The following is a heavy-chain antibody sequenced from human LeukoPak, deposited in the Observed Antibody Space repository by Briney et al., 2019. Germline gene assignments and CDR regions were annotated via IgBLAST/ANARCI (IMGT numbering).Heavy chain of an antibody. D-gene: IGHD4-11*01. CDR1: GFTFSSYW. CDR3: AKGSGFATVTKPDY. CDR2: IKQDGSEK. Sequence: PGGSLRLSCAASGFTFSSYWMSWVRQAPGKGLEWVANIKQDGSEKYYVDSVKGRFTISRDNAKNSLYLQMNSLRAEDTAVYYCAKGSGFATVTKPDYWGQGTLVTVSS. J-gene: IGHJ4*02. V-gene: IGHV3-7*03.